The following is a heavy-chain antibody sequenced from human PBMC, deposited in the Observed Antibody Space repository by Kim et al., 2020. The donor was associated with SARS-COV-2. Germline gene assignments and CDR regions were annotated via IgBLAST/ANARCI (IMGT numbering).Heavy chain of an antibody. CDR2: IIPIFGTA. J-gene: IGHJ6*02. V-gene: IGHV1-69*13. CDR3: AHNRNDILTGTKHYYYYGMDV. CDR1: GGTFSSYA. Sequence: SVKVSCKASGGTFSSYAISWVRQAPGQGLEWMGGIIPIFGTANYAQKFQGRVTITADESTSTAYMELSSLRSEDTAVYYCAHNRNDILTGTKHYYYYGMDVWGQGTTVTVSS. D-gene: IGHD3-9*01.